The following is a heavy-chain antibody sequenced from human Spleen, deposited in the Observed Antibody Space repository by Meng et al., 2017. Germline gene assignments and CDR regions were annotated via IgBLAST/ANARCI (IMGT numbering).Heavy chain of an antibody. Sequence: QVKLQQWGAGRLKPSETLSLTFAVYGGSFSGYYWSWIRQPPGKGLEWIGEINHSGSTNYNPSLESRATISVDTSQNNLSLKLSSVTAADSAVYYCARGPTTMAHDFDYWGQGTLVTVSS. CDR2: INHSGST. CDR3: ARGPTTMAHDFDY. CDR1: GGSFSGYY. D-gene: IGHD4-11*01. V-gene: IGHV4-34*01. J-gene: IGHJ4*02.